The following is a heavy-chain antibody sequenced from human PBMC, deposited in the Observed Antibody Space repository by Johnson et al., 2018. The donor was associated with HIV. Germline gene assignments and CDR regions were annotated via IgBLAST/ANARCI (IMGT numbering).Heavy chain of an antibody. D-gene: IGHD3-22*01. Sequence: GRFTISRDNAKNSLYLQMNSLRAEDTALYYCAKDSRVITSHAFDIWGQGTMVTVSS. V-gene: IGHV3-9*01. CDR3: AKDSRVITSHAFDI. J-gene: IGHJ3*02.